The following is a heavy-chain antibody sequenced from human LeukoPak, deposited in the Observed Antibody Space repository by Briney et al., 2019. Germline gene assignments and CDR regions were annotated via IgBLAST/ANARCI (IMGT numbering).Heavy chain of an antibody. V-gene: IGHV3-30*02. CDR2: IRYDGSNK. CDR3: AKDRYGIAAAAYFDY. J-gene: IGHJ4*02. D-gene: IGHD6-13*01. CDR1: GFTFSSYG. Sequence: PGGSLRLSCAASGFTFSSYGMHWVRQAPGKGLEWVAFIRYDGSNKYYADSAKGRFTISRDNSKNTLYLQMNSLRAEDTAVYYCAKDRYGIAAAAYFDYWGQGTLVTVSS.